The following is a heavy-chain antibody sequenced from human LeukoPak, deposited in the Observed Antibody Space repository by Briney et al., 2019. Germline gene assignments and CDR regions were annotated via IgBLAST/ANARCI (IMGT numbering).Heavy chain of an antibody. CDR3: MRDFWTDY. J-gene: IGHJ4*02. CDR2: IKLDGTQK. CDR1: GFTFRNYW. Sequence: GGSLRLSCAASGFTFRNYWMSWIRQAPGRGLEWVANIKLDGTQKNYIQSVRGRFTISRDNARNFLYLQLSSLRAEDTAVYYCMRDFWTDYWGQGTLVTVSS. D-gene: IGHD3/OR15-3a*01. V-gene: IGHV3-7*01.